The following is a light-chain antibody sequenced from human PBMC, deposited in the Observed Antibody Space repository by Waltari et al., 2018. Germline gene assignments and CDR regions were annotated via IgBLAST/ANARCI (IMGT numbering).Light chain of an antibody. CDR3: QQYYNTPPFT. CDR1: QSLLHNNGNNY. Sequence: EIVMTQSPLSLPVTPGESASISCRSSQSLLHNNGNNYLDWYVQKPGQSPQVLIYLGSNRASGVPDRFSGSGSGTDFTLTISSLQAEDVAVYYCQQYYNTPPFTFGQGTKLEIK. V-gene: IGKV2-28*01. CDR2: LGS. J-gene: IGKJ2*01.